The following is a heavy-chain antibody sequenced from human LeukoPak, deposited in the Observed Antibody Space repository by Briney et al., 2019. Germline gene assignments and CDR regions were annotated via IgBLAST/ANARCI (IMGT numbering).Heavy chain of an antibody. CDR3: ATVGRGMYYYYHMDV. CDR1: GGTFSNYA. V-gene: IGHV1-69*01. J-gene: IGHJ6*03. Sequence: SVKVSCKASGGTFSNYAISWVRQAPGQGLEWVGGIIPIFGTSNYAQKFQGRVTITADESTSTAYMELSSLRSEDTAVYYCATVGRGMYYYYHMDVWGKGTTVTVSS. CDR2: IIPIFGTS.